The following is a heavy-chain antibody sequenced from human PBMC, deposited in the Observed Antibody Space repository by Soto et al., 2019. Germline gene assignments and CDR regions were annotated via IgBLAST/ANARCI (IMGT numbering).Heavy chain of an antibody. Sequence: QVQLVQSGAEVKKPGASVRVSCQGSGYVFTRYDVHWVRQATGQGLEWMGWMNPDRDKRGYAKKFQGRITMSVDTSTRTVDMELSSLGSEDTAIYYCVRGANFDQWGQGTLVTVSS. CDR3: VRGANFDQ. CDR1: GYVFTRYD. V-gene: IGHV1-8*01. J-gene: IGHJ4*02. CDR2: MNPDRDKR.